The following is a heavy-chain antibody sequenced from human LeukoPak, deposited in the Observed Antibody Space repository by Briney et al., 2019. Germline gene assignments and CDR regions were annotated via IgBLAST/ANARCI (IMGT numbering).Heavy chain of an antibody. CDR3: AKDQAMIGVGAFDI. Sequence: GGSLRLSCAASGFTFSSYAMSWVRQAPGKGLEWVSAISGSGGSTYYADSVKGRFTISRDNSKNTLYLQMNSLRAGDRAVYYCAKDQAMIGVGAFDIWGQGTMVTVSS. J-gene: IGHJ3*02. D-gene: IGHD3-22*01. CDR2: ISGSGGST. CDR1: GFTFSSYA. V-gene: IGHV3-23*01.